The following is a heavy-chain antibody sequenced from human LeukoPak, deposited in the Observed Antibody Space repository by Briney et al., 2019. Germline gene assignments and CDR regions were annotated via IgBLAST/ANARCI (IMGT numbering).Heavy chain of an antibody. J-gene: IGHJ4*02. D-gene: IGHD6-19*01. Sequence: ASVKVSCKASGYTFTSYSMNWVRQAPGQGLEWMGWINTNTGNPTYAQGFTGRCVFSLDTSVSTAYLQISSLKAEDTAVYSCARVAEYSSGWYDPFDYWGQGTLVTVSS. CDR3: ARVAEYSSGWYDPFDY. CDR2: INTNTGNP. V-gene: IGHV7-4-1*02. CDR1: GYTFTSYS.